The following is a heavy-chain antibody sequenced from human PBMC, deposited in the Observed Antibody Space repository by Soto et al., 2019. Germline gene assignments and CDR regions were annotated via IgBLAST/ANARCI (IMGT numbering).Heavy chain of an antibody. J-gene: IGHJ6*03. CDR3: AKDYVSTNYYYYMDV. D-gene: IGHD1-26*01. Sequence: EVQLLESGGGLVQPGGSLRLSCAASGFTFSSYAMSWVRQAPGKGLEWVSAVSGSGGSTYYADSVKGRFTISRDNSKNTLYLQMNSLRAEDTAVYYCAKDYVSTNYYYYMDVWGKGTTVTVSS. CDR1: GFTFSSYA. V-gene: IGHV3-23*01. CDR2: VSGSGGST.